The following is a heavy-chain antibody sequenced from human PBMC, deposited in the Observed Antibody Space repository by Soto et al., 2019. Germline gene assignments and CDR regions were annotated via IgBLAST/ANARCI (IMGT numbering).Heavy chain of an antibody. CDR1: GYTFTGYY. D-gene: IGHD6-6*01. CDR2: XNPNSGGT. V-gene: IGHV1-2*04. J-gene: IGHJ4*02. CDR3: ARDXEEIXGXQLVAARXGYYFDY. Sequence: ASVKVSCKASGYTFTGYYXXXVXXAPGQGLEWMGWXNPNSGGTNFAQKFQGWVTMTRDTSISTAYMELRRLRSDDTAVYYCARDXEEIXGXQLVAARXGYYFDYWGQGTLVTVSS.